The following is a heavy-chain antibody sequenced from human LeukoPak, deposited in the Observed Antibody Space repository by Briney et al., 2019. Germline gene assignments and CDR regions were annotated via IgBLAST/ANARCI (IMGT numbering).Heavy chain of an antibody. D-gene: IGHD3-22*01. V-gene: IGHV5-51*01. CDR3: ARDIADGEVVAPGAFDI. J-gene: IGHJ3*02. CDR2: IYPGDSDT. Sequence: ESLKIYCKGSGYSFTSYWIGWVRQMPGKGLEWRGIIYPGDSDTRYSASFQGQVTISADKSISTAYLQWSSLKASDTAMYYCARDIADGEVVAPGAFDIWGQGTMVTVSS. CDR1: GYSFTSYW.